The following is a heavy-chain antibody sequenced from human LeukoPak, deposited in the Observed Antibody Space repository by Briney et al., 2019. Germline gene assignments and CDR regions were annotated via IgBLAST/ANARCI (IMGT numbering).Heavy chain of an antibody. CDR3: AASASGYFDAFDT. D-gene: IGHD3-9*01. CDR2: IYPGDSDT. V-gene: IGHV5-51*01. J-gene: IGHJ5*02. Sequence: GESLKISCKGSGYTFTKQWIGWVRQMPGKGLEWLGSIYPGDSDTRYSPSSQGEVTISADKSINTAYLQWGSLKASDSAMYYCAASASGYFDAFDTWGQGTLVTVSS. CDR1: GYTFTKQW.